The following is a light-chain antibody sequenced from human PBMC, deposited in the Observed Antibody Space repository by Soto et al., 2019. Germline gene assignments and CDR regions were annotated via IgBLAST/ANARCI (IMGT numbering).Light chain of an antibody. CDR2: AAS. CDR3: QQSYSTPRT. J-gene: IGKJ1*01. V-gene: IGKV1-39*01. CDR1: QSISSY. Sequence: QMTEAPSSLSASVGDRVTITCRASQSISSYLNWYQQKPGKAPKLLIYAASSLQSGLPSRFSGSGSGTDFTLNISSLQPEDFATYYCQQSYSTPRTFGQGTKVDIK.